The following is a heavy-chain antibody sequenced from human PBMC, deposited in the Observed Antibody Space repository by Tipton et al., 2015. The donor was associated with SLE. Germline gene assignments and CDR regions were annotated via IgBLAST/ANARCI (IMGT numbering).Heavy chain of an antibody. CDR2: IGTAGDT. J-gene: IGHJ4*02. V-gene: IGHV3-13*01. D-gene: IGHD2-2*01. CDR3: ARGWSTPDY. Sequence: SLRLSCAASGFTFSSYDMHWVRQGTGKGLEWVSAIGTAGDTYYPGSVKGRFTISRDNAKNSLYLQMNSLRAEDTGVYFCARGWSTPDYWGQGALVTVSS. CDR1: GFTFSSYD.